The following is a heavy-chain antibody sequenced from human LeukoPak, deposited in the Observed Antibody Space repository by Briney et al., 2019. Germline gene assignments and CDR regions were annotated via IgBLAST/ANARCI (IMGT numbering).Heavy chain of an antibody. Sequence: SSETLSLTCTVSGGSISSYYWSWIRQPPGKGLEWIGYIYYSGSTNYNPSLKSRVTISVDTSKNQFSLKLSSVTAADTAVYYCARAGYSSGWPTYYFDYWGQGTLVTVSS. D-gene: IGHD6-19*01. CDR3: ARAGYSSGWPTYYFDY. J-gene: IGHJ4*02. V-gene: IGHV4-59*01. CDR2: IYYSGST. CDR1: GGSISSYY.